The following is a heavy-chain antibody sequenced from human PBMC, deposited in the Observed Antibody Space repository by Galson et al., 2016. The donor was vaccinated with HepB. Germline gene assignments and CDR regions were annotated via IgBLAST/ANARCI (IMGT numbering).Heavy chain of an antibody. D-gene: IGHD2-2*01. CDR2: SNGDGSST. Sequence: SLRLSCAASGFTFSSYWMHRVRQAPGKGLVWVSRSNGDGSSTTYADSVKGRFTISRDNAKNTLYLQMNSPRAEDTAVYYCARVGCSTTSCYRHSPYYFDYWGQGTLVTVSS. CDR3: ARVGCSTTSCYRHSPYYFDY. CDR1: GFTFSSYW. J-gene: IGHJ4*02. V-gene: IGHV3-74*01.